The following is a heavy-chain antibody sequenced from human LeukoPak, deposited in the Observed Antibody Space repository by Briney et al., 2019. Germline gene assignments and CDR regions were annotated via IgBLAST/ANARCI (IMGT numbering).Heavy chain of an antibody. CDR1: GYTFTSYG. D-gene: IGHD4-17*01. CDR2: IIPIFGTA. J-gene: IGHJ3*02. Sequence: GASVKVSCKASGYTFTSYGISWVRQAPGQGLEWMGGIIPIFGTANYAQKFQGRVTITADKSTSTAYMELSSLRSEDTAVYYCARSMTTVREAFDIWGQGTMVTVSS. V-gene: IGHV1-69*06. CDR3: ARSMTTVREAFDI.